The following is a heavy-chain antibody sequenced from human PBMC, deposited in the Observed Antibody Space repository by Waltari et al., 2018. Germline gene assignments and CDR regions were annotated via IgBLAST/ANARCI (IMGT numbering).Heavy chain of an antibody. CDR3: ARDPPDGYTYFDY. Sequence: QVQLQQSGPGLVKPSQTLSLTCAISGDSVSSKTAAWNWIRQSPSRGLEWLERTYYRYRWYNNYAVAVKSRITINQHTSKNQFSLQLSSVTTEDTAVYYCARDPPDGYTYFDYWGQGTLVTVSS. V-gene: IGHV6-1*01. J-gene: IGHJ4*02. D-gene: IGHD3-16*01. CDR2: TYYRYRWYN. CDR1: GDSVSSKTAA.